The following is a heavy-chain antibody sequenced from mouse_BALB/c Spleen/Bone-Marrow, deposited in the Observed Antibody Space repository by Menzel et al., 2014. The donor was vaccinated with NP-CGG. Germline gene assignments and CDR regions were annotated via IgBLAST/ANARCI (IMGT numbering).Heavy chain of an antibody. J-gene: IGHJ3*01. CDR2: ISTYSGNT. CDR3: ASPIYYGNYEGFAY. D-gene: IGHD2-1*01. Sequence: QVQLKQSGPELVRPGVSVKISRKGSGYTFTDYAMHRVKQSHAKSLEWIGVISTYSGNTNYNQKFKGKATMTVDKSSSTAYMELARLTSEGSAIYYCASPIYYGNYEGFAYWGQGTLVTVSA. CDR1: GYTFTDYA. V-gene: IGHV1-67*01.